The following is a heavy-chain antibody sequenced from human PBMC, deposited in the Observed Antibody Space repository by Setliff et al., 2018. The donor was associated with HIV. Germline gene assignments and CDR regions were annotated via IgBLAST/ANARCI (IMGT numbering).Heavy chain of an antibody. D-gene: IGHD3-10*01. J-gene: IGHJ4*02. CDR2: INHSGST. Sequence: PSETLSLTCAVYGGSFSGYYWSWIRQPPGKGLEWIGEINHSGSTNYNPSLKSRVTISVDTSKNQFSLKLSSVTAADTAVYYCARMGADYYGSGTPWYWGQGTLVTVS. V-gene: IGHV4-34*01. CDR1: GGSFSGYY. CDR3: ARMGADYYGSGTPWY.